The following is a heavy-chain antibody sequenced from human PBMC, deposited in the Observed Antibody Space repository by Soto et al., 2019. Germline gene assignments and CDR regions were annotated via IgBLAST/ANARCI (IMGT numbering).Heavy chain of an antibody. D-gene: IGHD2-8*01. J-gene: IGHJ3*02. CDR2: ISGSGTSA. V-gene: IGHV3-23*01. CDR3: AKIYTGDGCFFKI. CDR1: GFTFSSYA. Sequence: GSLRLSCAASGFTFSSYAMSWARQAPGKGLEWVSLISGSGTSAYYADSAKGRFTISRDISKNTLYLQMNSLRTEDTAVYFCAKIYTGDGCFFKIGGKGKMVTV.